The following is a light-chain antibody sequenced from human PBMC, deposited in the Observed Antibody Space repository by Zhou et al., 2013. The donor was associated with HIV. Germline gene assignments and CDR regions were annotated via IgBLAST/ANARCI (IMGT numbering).Light chain of an antibody. J-gene: IGKJ5*01. CDR1: QAIRNY. Sequence: DIQMTQSPSSLSASVGDRVTITCRASQAIRNYLAWYQQKPGKAPDLLIYGASDLKSGVPSRFSGSGSGTEFTLTISSLQPEDFATYYCQQLNSYSAFGQGTRLEIK. CDR3: QQLNSYSA. CDR2: GAS. V-gene: IGKV1-9*01.